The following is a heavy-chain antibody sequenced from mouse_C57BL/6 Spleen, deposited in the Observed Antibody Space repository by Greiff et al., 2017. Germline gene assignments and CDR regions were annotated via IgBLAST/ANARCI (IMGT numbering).Heavy chain of an antibody. CDR2: INPNNGGT. Sequence: SGPELVKPGASVKMSCKASGYTFTDYNMHWVKQSHGKSLEWIGYINPNNGGTSYNQKFKGKATLTVNKSSSTAYMERRSLTSEDSAVYYCARGGLRRDWYFDVWGTGTTVTVSS. D-gene: IGHD2-4*01. J-gene: IGHJ1*03. V-gene: IGHV1-22*01. CDR3: ARGGLRRDWYFDV. CDR1: GYTFTDYN.